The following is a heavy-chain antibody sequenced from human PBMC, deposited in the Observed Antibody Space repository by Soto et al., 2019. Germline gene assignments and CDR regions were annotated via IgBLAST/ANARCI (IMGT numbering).Heavy chain of an antibody. D-gene: IGHD6-13*01. V-gene: IGHV4-59*01. CDR3: ARVWGSSSWSPFDY. J-gene: IGHJ4*02. CDR2: IYYSGST. CDR1: GGSISSYY. Sequence: PSETLSLTCTVSGGSISSYYWSWIRQPPGKGLEWIGYIYYSGSTNYNPSLKSRVTISVDTSKNQFSLKLSSVTAADTAVYYCARVWGSSSWSPFDYWGQGTTVTVSS.